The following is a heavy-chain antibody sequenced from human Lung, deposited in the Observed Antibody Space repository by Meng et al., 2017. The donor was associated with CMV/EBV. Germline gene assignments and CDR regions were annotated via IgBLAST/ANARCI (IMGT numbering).Heavy chain of an antibody. J-gene: IGHJ5*01. CDR1: GFSFGIYG. Sequence: GESXKISCAASGFSFGIYGMDWVRQAPGKGLEWVAYIHHAGGYKQYADSVMGRFTISRDNSKNTLSLQMNSLRGEDTALYFCAKVSAGNCATASCPPDSWXHGTLVTVSS. D-gene: IGHD2-2*01. CDR3: AKVSAGNCATASCPPDS. V-gene: IGHV3-30*02. CDR2: IHHAGGYK.